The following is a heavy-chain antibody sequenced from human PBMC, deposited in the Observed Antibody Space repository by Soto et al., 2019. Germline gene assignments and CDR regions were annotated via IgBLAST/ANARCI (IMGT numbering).Heavy chain of an antibody. CDR1: GGSISSGGYC. CDR3: ARSLCVAAAGPFDY. Sequence: QVQLQESGPGLVKPSQTLSLTCTVSGGSISSGGYCWSWLRQRQGKGLVWIGYVYYSGSTYYNPSHKSRVTIPVDTSKTQRSLKLSSVTAAYTAVYYCARSLCVAAAGPFDYWGQGTLVTVSS. J-gene: IGHJ4*02. V-gene: IGHV4-31*03. CDR2: VYYSGST. D-gene: IGHD6-13*01.